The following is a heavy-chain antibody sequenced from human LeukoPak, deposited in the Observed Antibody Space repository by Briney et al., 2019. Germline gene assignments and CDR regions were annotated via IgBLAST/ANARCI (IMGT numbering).Heavy chain of an antibody. Sequence: ASVKVSCKASGYTFTNYYMHWVRQAPGQGLEWMGIIIPGDSSTTYAQKFQGRLTMTTDTSTSTAYMELRSLRSDDTAVYYCARVSGTLGYCSSTSCPDFDYWGQGTLVTVSS. D-gene: IGHD2-2*01. CDR2: IIPGDSST. J-gene: IGHJ4*02. V-gene: IGHV1-46*01. CDR3: ARVSGTLGYCSSTSCPDFDY. CDR1: GYTFTNYY.